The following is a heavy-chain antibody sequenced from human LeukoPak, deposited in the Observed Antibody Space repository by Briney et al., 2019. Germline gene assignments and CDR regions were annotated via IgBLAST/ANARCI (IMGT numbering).Heavy chain of an antibody. J-gene: IGHJ3*02. CDR2: MRPSSGNT. V-gene: IGHV1-8*01. Sequence: ASVKVSCKASGYTFTSYDIGWVRQATGQGLEWMGWMRPSSGNTGYGQTFQGRGTMTRDTSISKAYMELSSLRSEDTAMYYCVRNKDGFTIWGQGTMVTVSS. D-gene: IGHD1/OR15-1a*01. CDR1: GYTFTSYD. CDR3: VRNKDGFTI.